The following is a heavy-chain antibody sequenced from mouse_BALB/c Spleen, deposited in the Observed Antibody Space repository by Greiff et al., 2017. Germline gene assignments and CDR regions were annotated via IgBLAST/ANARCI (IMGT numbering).Heavy chain of an antibody. CDR3: ARGGGGYTYYCDY. CDR2: ISSGGST. CDR1: GFTFSSYA. V-gene: IGHV5-6-5*01. J-gene: IGHJ2*01. D-gene: IGHD2-2*01. Sequence: EVMLVESGGGLVKPGGSLKLSCAASGFTFSSYAMSWVRQTPEKRLEWVASISSGGSTYYPDSVKGRFTISRDNARNILYLQMSSLRSEDTAMYYCARGGGGYTYYCDYWGQGTTLTVSS.